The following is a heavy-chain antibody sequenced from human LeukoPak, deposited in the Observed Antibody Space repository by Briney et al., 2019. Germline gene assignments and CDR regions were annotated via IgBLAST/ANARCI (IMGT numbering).Heavy chain of an antibody. Sequence: GGSLRLSCAASGFTFSSYSMNWVRQAPGEGLEWVSSISSSSSYIYYADSVKGRFTISRDNAKNSLYLQMNSLRAEDTAVYYCARASRGGVVPAALLDYWGQGTLVTVSS. V-gene: IGHV3-21*01. CDR2: ISSSSSYI. J-gene: IGHJ4*02. CDR3: ARASRGGVVPAALLDY. D-gene: IGHD2-2*01. CDR1: GFTFSSYS.